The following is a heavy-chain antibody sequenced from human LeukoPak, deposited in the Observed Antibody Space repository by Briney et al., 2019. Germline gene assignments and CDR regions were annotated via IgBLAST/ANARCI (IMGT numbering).Heavy chain of an antibody. D-gene: IGHD6-19*01. J-gene: IGHJ4*02. CDR1: GFTFSSYA. CDR3: ARGIAVAGFSY. V-gene: IGHV3-30*04. Sequence: GGFLRLSCAASGFTFSSYAMHWVRQAPGKGLEWVAVISYDGSNKYYADSVKGRFTISRDNSKNTLYLQMNSLRAEDTAVYYCARGIAVAGFSYWGQGTQVTVSS. CDR2: ISYDGSNK.